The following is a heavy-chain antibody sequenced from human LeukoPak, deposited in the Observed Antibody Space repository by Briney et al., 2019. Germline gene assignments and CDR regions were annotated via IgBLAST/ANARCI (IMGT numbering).Heavy chain of an antibody. CDR2: ISYDGSNK. J-gene: IGHJ6*03. Sequence: GGSLRLSCAASGFTFTTYWMHWFRQAPGKGLEWVAVISYDGSNKYYADSVKGRFTISRDNSKNTLYLQMNSLRVEDTAVYYCARDGGDTATRHYYYYCMDVWGKGTTVTVSS. CDR1: GFTFTTYW. V-gene: IGHV3-30-3*01. D-gene: IGHD5-18*01. CDR3: ARDGGDTATRHYYYYCMDV.